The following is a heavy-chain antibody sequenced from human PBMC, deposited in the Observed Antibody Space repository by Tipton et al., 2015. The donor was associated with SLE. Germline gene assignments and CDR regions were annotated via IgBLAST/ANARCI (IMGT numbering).Heavy chain of an antibody. D-gene: IGHD3-22*01. V-gene: IGHV4-39*07. CDR3: ARDRFDSSGYTLFDS. J-gene: IGHJ4*02. Sequence: TLSLTCTVSGGSISSSSYYWGWIRQPPGKGLEWIGSVYYSGSTYYHPSLKSRVTISVDTSKNQFSLKLSSVTAADTAVYYCARDRFDSSGYTLFDSWGQGTLVTVSS. CDR2: VYYSGST. CDR1: GGSISSSSYY.